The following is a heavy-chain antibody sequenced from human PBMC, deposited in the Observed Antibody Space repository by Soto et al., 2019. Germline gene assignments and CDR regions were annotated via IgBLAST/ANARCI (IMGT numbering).Heavy chain of an antibody. J-gene: IGHJ6*01. CDR1: VGSISSYY. Sequence: SETLSLTCTVSVGSISSYYWSWIRQPAGKGLEWIGRIYTSGSTIYNPTLKSRVTMSVDTSKNQFSLKLRSVTAADTAVYYCARDYDFWSGYAADYYYGTDVWGQGTTVTVSS. V-gene: IGHV4-4*07. CDR3: ARDYDFWSGYAADYYYGTDV. D-gene: IGHD3-3*01. CDR2: IYTSGST.